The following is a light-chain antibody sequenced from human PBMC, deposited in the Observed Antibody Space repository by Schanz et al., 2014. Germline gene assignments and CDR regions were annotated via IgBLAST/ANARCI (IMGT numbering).Light chain of an antibody. Sequence: QSALTQPASVSGSPGQSITISCTGTSSDVGTYSFISWYQHHPGKAPKLMIYEDTKRPSGVSSRFSGSKSGNTASLTISRLQAEDEADYYCCSYAGSYTWVFGGGTKLTVL. V-gene: IGLV2-23*01. J-gene: IGLJ3*02. CDR2: EDT. CDR1: SSDVGTYSF. CDR3: CSYAGSYTWV.